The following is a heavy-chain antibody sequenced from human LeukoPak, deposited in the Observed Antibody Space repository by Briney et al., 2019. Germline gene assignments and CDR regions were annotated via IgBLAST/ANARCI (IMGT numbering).Heavy chain of an antibody. Sequence: SETLSLTCTVSGASISSYYWSWIRQPPGKGLEWIGYIYYSGSTNYNPSLKSRVTISVDTSKNQFSLKLSSVTAADTAVYYCAREDYGDYLAWFDYWGQGTLVTVSS. CDR1: GASISSYY. J-gene: IGHJ5*01. CDR2: IYYSGST. V-gene: IGHV4-59*08. CDR3: AREDYGDYLAWFDY. D-gene: IGHD4-17*01.